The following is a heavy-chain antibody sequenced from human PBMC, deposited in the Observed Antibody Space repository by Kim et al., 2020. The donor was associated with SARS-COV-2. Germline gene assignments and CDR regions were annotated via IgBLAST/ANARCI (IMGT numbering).Heavy chain of an antibody. CDR1: GYTFTSYG. V-gene: IGHV1-18*01. Sequence: ASVKVSCKASGYTFTSYGISWVRQAPGQGLEWMGWISAYNGNTNYAQKLQGRVTMTTDTSTSPAYMELRSLRSDDTAVYYCARVRYYYGSGTDGQHAFALWRQVTMLPVSS. CDR3: ARVRYYYGSGTDGQHAFAL. CDR2: ISAYNGNT. D-gene: IGHD3-10*01. J-gene: IGHJ3*01.